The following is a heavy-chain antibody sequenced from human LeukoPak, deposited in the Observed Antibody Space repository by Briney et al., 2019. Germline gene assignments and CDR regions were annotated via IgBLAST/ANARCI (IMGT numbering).Heavy chain of an antibody. D-gene: IGHD6-6*01. V-gene: IGHV1-24*01. CDR3: ATTPSVLISSYYFDY. CDR1: GYTLTELS. Sequence: ASVKVSCKVSGYTLTELSMHWVRQAPGKGLEWMGGFDPEDGETIYAQKFQGRVTMTEDTSTDTAYMELSSLRSEDTAVYYCATTPSVLISSYYFDYWGQGTLVTVSS. CDR2: FDPEDGET. J-gene: IGHJ4*02.